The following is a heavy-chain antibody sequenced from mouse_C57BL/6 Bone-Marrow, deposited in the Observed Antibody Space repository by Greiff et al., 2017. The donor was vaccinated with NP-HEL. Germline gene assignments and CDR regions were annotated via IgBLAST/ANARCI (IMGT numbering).Heavy chain of an antibody. V-gene: IGHV1-64*01. CDR2: IHPNSGST. CDR1: GYTFTSYW. D-gene: IGHD2-5*01. J-gene: IGHJ2*01. Sequence: QVQLKQPGAELVKPGASVKLSCKASGYTFTSYWMHWVKQRPGQGLEWIGMIHPNSGSTNYNEKFKSKATLTVDKSSSTAYMQLSSLTSEDSAVYYCARRDSNYMYYFDYWGQGTTLTVSS. CDR3: ARRDSNYMYYFDY.